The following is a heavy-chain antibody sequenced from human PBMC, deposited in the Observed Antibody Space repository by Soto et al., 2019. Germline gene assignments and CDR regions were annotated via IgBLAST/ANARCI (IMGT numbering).Heavy chain of an antibody. V-gene: IGHV1-2*02. CDR1: GFSFTGYY. J-gene: IGHJ5*02. D-gene: IGHD6-6*01. CDR3: AKASTRQLAYWLDP. CDR2: MNAHSDGT. Sequence: GASVKISCKASGFSFTGYYIHWLRRDPGQGLDWMGWMNAHSDGTEYAQKFQGRVTLTRDTSIATAYLTLTSLTSDDTTLYYCAKASTRQLAYWLDPWGQGTQVTVSS.